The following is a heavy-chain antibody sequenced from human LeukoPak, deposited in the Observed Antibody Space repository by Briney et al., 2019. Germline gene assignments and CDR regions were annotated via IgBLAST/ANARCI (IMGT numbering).Heavy chain of an antibody. V-gene: IGHV3-21*05. Sequence: KPGGSLRLSCAASGFSFSSYNMNWVRQAPGKGLEWISFIGGSSKYIFYADSVKGRFTISRDNAKNSLHLQMNNMRAEDTAVYYCATLLGSYCSGGNCCSYNFDHWGQGTLVTVSS. D-gene: IGHD2-15*01. CDR2: IGGSSKYI. J-gene: IGHJ4*02. CDR1: GFSFSSYN. CDR3: ATLLGSYCSGGNCCSYNFDH.